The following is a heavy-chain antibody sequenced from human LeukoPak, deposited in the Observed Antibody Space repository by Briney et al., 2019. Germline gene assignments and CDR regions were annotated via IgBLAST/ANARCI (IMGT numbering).Heavy chain of an antibody. V-gene: IGHV4-39*07. J-gene: IGHJ4*02. Sequence: PSETLSLTCTVSGGSISGSSHYWGWIRQPPGKGLEWIGEINHSGSTNYNPSLKSRVTISVDTSKNQFSLKLSSVTAADTAVYYCASSYCGGDCGPFFEYYFDYWGQGTLVTVSS. CDR3: ASSYCGGDCGPFFEYYFDY. CDR1: GGSISGSSHY. CDR2: INHSGST. D-gene: IGHD2-21*02.